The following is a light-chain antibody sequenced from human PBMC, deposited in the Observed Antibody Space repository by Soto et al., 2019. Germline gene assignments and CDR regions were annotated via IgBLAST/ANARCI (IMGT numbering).Light chain of an antibody. CDR3: QQRSNWPRFT. Sequence: EIVLTQSPATLSLSPGERATLSCRASQSVSNYLAWYQQKPGQTPRLLIYDASNRATGIPARFSGSGSGTDFTLTISSLEPEDFAVYYCQQRSNWPRFTFGQGTKVDIK. CDR1: QSVSNY. CDR2: DAS. V-gene: IGKV3-11*01. J-gene: IGKJ2*01.